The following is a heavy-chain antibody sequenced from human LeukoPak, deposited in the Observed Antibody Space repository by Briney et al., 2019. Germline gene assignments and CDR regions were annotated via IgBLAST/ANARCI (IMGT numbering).Heavy chain of an antibody. J-gene: IGHJ5*02. V-gene: IGHV1-18*01. Sequence: ASVKVSSQASGYTFTSYGISWDRRAPGQGPEWVGWISAYNGNTNYAQQRQGRDTMTTDTSTSTAYMELRSLRSDDTAVYYCARDRGHDCGDYAVGSWFDPWGQGTLVTVSS. CDR3: ARDRGHDCGDYAVGSWFDP. D-gene: IGHD4-17*01. CDR1: GYTFTSYG. CDR2: ISAYNGNT.